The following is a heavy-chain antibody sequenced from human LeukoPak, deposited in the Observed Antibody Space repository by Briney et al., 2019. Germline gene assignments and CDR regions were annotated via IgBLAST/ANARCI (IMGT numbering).Heavy chain of an antibody. Sequence: GGSLRLSCAASGFTFSDYYMSWIRQAPGKGLEWVSYISSSSSYTNYADSVKGRFTISRDNAKNSLYLQMNSLRAEDTALYYCARGRLWFGGGGAFDIWGQGTMVTVSS. CDR3: ARGRLWFGGGGAFDI. V-gene: IGHV3-11*03. CDR2: ISSSSSYT. D-gene: IGHD3-10*01. J-gene: IGHJ3*02. CDR1: GFTFSDYY.